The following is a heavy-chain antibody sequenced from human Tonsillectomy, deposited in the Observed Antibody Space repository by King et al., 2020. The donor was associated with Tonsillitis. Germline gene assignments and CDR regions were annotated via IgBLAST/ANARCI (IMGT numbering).Heavy chain of an antibody. D-gene: IGHD2-15*01. J-gene: IGHJ5*02. CDR1: GYTFTFYS. CDR2: ITARSENT. Sequence: VQLVQSGVEMKRPGASVKVSCKASGYTFTFYSIAWVRQAPGQGLEWMAWITARSENTSYAQNVQGRVTVTTDASTSTAYMELRSLRSDDTAVYYCVRANTRWFDHWGQGTLVTVSS. V-gene: IGHV1-18*04. CDR3: VRANTRWFDH.